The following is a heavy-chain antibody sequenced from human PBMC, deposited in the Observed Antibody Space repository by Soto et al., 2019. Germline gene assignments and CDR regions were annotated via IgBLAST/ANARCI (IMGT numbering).Heavy chain of an antibody. D-gene: IGHD6-19*01. V-gene: IGHV4-39*01. CDR3: ADMRGQWLPRD. CDR2: IYRTGTA. CDR1: GGSISGSDYY. J-gene: IGHJ4*02. Sequence: QLQLQESGPGLVEPSETLSLTCTVSGGSISGSDYYWAWLRQPPGKGLEWLGTIYRTGTAYYNPSLKSRVTLSVDTSKNQFLLNLNSVSAADTAIYFCADMRGQWLPRDWGQGTLVTVSS.